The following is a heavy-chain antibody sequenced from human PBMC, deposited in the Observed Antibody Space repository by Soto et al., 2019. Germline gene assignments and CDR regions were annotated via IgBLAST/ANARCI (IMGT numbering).Heavy chain of an antibody. CDR2: ISYDGSNK. J-gene: IGHJ3*02. CDR1: GFTFSSYG. D-gene: IGHD1-1*01. CDR3: AKSWKNDAFDI. V-gene: IGHV3-30*18. Sequence: QVQLVESGGGVVQPGRSLRLSCAASGFTFSSYGMHWVRQAPGKGLEWVAVISYDGSNKYYADSVKGRFTISRDNSKNTLYLQMNSLRAEDTAVYYCAKSWKNDAFDIWGQGTMVTVSS.